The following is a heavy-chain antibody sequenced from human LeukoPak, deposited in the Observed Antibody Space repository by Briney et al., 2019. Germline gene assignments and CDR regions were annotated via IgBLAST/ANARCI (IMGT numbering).Heavy chain of an antibody. J-gene: IGHJ4*02. Sequence: GGSLSLSCAASGFTFSSYSMNWVRQAPGKGLEWVSYISSSSSTIYYADSVKGRFTISRDNSKNTLYLQMNSLRAEDTAVYYCARAPYSDSWYGYFDYWGQGTLVTVSS. CDR3: ARAPYSDSWYGYFDY. CDR2: ISSSSSTI. V-gene: IGHV3-48*01. CDR1: GFTFSSYS. D-gene: IGHD6-13*01.